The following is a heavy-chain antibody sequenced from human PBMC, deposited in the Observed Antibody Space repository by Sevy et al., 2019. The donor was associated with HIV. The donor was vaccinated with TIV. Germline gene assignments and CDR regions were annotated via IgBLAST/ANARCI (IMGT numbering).Heavy chain of an antibody. J-gene: IGHJ3*02. V-gene: IGHV3-21*01. D-gene: IGHD3-22*01. Sequence: LGGSLRLSCAASGFTFSSYSMNWVRQAPGKGLEWVSSISSSSSYIYYADSVKGRFTISRDNAKNSLYLQMNSLRAEDTAVYYCARDLYYYDSSGYLDAFDIWGQGTMVTVSS. CDR3: ARDLYYYDSSGYLDAFDI. CDR2: ISSSSSYI. CDR1: GFTFSSYS.